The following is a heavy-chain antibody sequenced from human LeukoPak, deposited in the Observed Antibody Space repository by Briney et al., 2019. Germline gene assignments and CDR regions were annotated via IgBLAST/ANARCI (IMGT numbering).Heavy chain of an antibody. V-gene: IGHV5-51*01. Sequence: GESLKISCKGSGYSFTSYWIGWVRQMPGKGLEWMGIIYPGDSDTRYSPSFQGQVTISADKSISTAYLQWSSLKASDTAMYYCARSSVLWFGELLPIYLDYWGQGTLVTVSS. J-gene: IGHJ4*02. CDR2: IYPGDSDT. D-gene: IGHD3-10*01. CDR3: ARSSVLWFGELLPIYLDY. CDR1: GYSFTSYW.